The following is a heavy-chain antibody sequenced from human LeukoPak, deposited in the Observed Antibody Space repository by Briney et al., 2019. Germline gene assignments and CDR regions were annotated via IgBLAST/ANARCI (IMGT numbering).Heavy chain of an antibody. Sequence: SETLSLTCAVSGGSISSSNWWSWVRQPPGKGLEWIGEIYHSGSTNYNPSLKSRVTISVDKSKNQFSLKLSSVTAADTAVYYCARVSMITFGGVIADYWGQGTLVTVSS. D-gene: IGHD3-16*02. CDR2: IYHSGST. CDR3: ARVSMITFGGVIADY. CDR1: GGSISSSNW. J-gene: IGHJ4*02. V-gene: IGHV4-4*02.